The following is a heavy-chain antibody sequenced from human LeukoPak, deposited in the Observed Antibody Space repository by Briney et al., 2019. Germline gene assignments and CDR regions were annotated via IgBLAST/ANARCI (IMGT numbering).Heavy chain of an antibody. Sequence: GGSLRLSCAASGFTFSSYSMNWVRQAPGKGLEWVSSISSSSSYIYYADSVKGRFTISRDNAKNSLYLQMNSLRAEDTAVYYCARDSMVRGVMLYWGQGTLVTVSS. V-gene: IGHV3-21*01. J-gene: IGHJ4*02. D-gene: IGHD3-10*01. CDR3: ARDSMVRGVMLY. CDR2: ISSSSSYI. CDR1: GFTFSSYS.